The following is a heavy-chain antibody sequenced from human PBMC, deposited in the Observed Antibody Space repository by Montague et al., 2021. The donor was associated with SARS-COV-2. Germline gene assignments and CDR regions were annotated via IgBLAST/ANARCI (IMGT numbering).Heavy chain of an antibody. Sequence: SLRLSCAASGFTFSSYKMNWVRPAPGKGLEWVSYISSSGSTIYYADSVKGRFTISRDNAKNSLYLQMNSLRAEDTAVYYCARDSSITIFGVVIDRVTKCDPWGQGTLVTVSS. CDR1: GFTFSSYK. J-gene: IGHJ5*02. D-gene: IGHD3-3*01. V-gene: IGHV3-48*03. CDR3: ARDSSITIFGVVIDRVTKCDP. CDR2: ISSSGSTI.